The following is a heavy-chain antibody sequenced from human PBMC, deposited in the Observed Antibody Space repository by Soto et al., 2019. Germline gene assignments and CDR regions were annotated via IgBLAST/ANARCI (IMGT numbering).Heavy chain of an antibody. J-gene: IGHJ6*02. V-gene: IGHV1-69*13. CDR3: ARVPSPDYYDSSGYGPWGMDV. CDR1: GGTFSSYA. Sequence: SVKVSCKASGGTFSSYAISWVRQAPGQGLEWMGGIIPIFGTANYAQKFQGRVTITADESTSTAYMELSSLRSEDTAVYYCARVPSPDYYDSSGYGPWGMDVWGQGTTVTVSS. D-gene: IGHD3-22*01. CDR2: IIPIFGTA.